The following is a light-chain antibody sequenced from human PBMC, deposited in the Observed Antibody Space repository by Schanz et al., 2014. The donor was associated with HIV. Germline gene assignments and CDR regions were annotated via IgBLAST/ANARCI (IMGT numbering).Light chain of an antibody. CDR2: NTN. V-gene: IGLV1-44*01. CDR1: TSNIGSNT. Sequence: SVLTQPPSASGTPGQSVTVSCSGSTSNIGSNTVDWFQQLPGTAPKLLIYNTNVRPSGVPDRFSGSSSGTSASLAISGLQSEDEADYYCAAWDDSLNGWVFGGGTKLTVL. J-gene: IGLJ3*02. CDR3: AAWDDSLNGWV.